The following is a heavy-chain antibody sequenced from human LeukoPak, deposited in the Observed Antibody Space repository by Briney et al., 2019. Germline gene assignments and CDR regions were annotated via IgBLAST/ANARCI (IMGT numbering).Heavy chain of an antibody. V-gene: IGHV3-48*04. CDR3: ATNGYSYGWGAFDI. D-gene: IGHD5-18*01. CDR2: ISSSGSTI. J-gene: IGHJ4*02. CDR1: GFTFSAYS. Sequence: GGSLRLSCAASGFTFSAYSMNWVRQAPGKGLEWVSYISSSGSTIYYADSVKCRFTISRDNAKNSLYLQMNSLRAEDTAVYYCATNGYSYGWGAFDIWGQGTLVIVSS.